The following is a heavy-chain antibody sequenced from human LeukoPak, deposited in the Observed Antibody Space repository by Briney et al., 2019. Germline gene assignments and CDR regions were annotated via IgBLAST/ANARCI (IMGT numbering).Heavy chain of an antibody. V-gene: IGHV3-48*01. CDR1: GFSFSSYS. Sequence: GGSLRLSCATSGFSFSSYSMNWVRQAPGKGLEWVSYISSSSDTIYYADSVKGRFTISRDNAKNSLYLQMNSLRAEDTAVYYCARDPPPLDSSGYYTDYWGQGTLVTVSS. CDR3: ARDPPPLDSSGYYTDY. J-gene: IGHJ4*02. D-gene: IGHD3-22*01. CDR2: ISSSSDTI.